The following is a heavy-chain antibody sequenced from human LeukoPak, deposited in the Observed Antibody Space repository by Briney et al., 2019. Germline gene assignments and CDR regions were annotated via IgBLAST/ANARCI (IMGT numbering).Heavy chain of an antibody. Sequence: SETLSLTCAVSGGSISSSNWWSWVRQPPGKGLEWIGEIYHSGSTNYNPSLKSRVTISVDKSKNQFSLKLSSVTAADTAIYYCASRDYFDSTGYFDYWGQGTLVTASS. D-gene: IGHD3-22*01. CDR3: ASRDYFDSTGYFDY. CDR1: GGSISSSNW. CDR2: IYHSGST. J-gene: IGHJ4*02. V-gene: IGHV4-4*02.